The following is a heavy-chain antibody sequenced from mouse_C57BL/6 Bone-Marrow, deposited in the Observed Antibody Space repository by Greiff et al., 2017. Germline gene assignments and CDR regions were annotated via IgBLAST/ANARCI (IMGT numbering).Heavy chain of an antibody. CDR2: INPGSGGT. V-gene: IGHV1-54*01. J-gene: IGHJ4*01. D-gene: IGHD2-4*01. Sequence: QVQLQQSGAELVRPGTSVKVSCKASGYAFTNYLIEWVKQRPGQGLEWIGVINPGSGGTNYNEKFKGKATLTADKSSSTAYMQLSSLTSEDSAVYFCAREDYDCDVYYAMDYWGQGTSVTVSS. CDR3: AREDYDCDVYYAMDY. CDR1: GYAFTNYL.